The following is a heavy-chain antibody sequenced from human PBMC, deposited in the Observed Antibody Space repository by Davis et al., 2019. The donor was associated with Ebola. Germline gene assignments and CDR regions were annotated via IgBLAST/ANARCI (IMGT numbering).Heavy chain of an antibody. J-gene: IGHJ5*02. V-gene: IGHV4-34*01. CDR1: GGSFSGYY. CDR3: ARRGYCSSTSCHRNWFDP. Sequence: SQTLSLTCAVYGGSFSGYYWSWIRQPPGKGLEWIGEINHSGSTNYNPSLKSRVTISVDTSKNQFSLKLSSVTAADTAVYYCARRGYCSSTSCHRNWFDPWGQGTLVTVSS. D-gene: IGHD2-2*01. CDR2: INHSGST.